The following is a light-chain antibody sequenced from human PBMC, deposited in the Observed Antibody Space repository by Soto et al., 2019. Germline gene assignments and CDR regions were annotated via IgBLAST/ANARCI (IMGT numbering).Light chain of an antibody. J-gene: IGLJ1*01. Sequence: QSVLTQPASVSGSPGQSITISCTGTSCDVGSYNLVSWYQQHPGKAPKLMIYEGSKRPSGVSNRFSGSKSGNTASLTISGLQAEDEADYYCCSYAGTIYVFGTGTKVTVL. CDR3: CSYAGTIYV. V-gene: IGLV2-23*01. CDR2: EGS. CDR1: SCDVGSYNL.